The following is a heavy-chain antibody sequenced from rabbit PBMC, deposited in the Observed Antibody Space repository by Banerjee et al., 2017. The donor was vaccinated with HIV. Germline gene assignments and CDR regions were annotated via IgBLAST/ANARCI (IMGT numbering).Heavy chain of an antibody. J-gene: IGHJ4*01. V-gene: IGHV1S40*01. CDR3: ARGAGYGDYAYGTDL. CDR2: IFANDNALT. CDR1: GFSFSSSYY. D-gene: IGHD2-1*01. Sequence: QSLEESGGDMVKPGASLTLTCTASGFSFSSSYYMCWVRQAPGKGLEWIACIFANDNALTTYASWVNGRFTISKTSSTTVTLQLTSLTAADTATYFCARGAGYGDYAYGTDLWGPGTLVTVS.